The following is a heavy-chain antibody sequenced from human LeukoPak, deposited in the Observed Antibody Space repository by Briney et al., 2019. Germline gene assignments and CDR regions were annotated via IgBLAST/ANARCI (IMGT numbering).Heavy chain of an antibody. CDR1: GYTFSIYG. CDR2: IIPIFGTA. J-gene: IGHJ4*02. D-gene: IGHD2-2*02. V-gene: IGHV1-69*13. CDR3: ARSLDEYCSSTSCYTKDY. Sequence: GASVKVSCQASGYTFSIYGISWVRQAPGQGLEWMGGIIPIFGTANYAQKFQGRVTITADESTSTAYMELSSLRSEDTAVYYCARSLDEYCSSTSCYTKDYWGQGTLVTVSS.